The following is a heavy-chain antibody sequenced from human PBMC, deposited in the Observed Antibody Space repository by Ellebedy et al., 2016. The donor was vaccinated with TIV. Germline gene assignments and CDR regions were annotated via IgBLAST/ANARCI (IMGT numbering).Heavy chain of an antibody. D-gene: IGHD6-19*01. Sequence: SETLSLXCAISGDSVSSNSAAWNWIRQSPSRGLEWLGRTYYRSKWYNDYAVSVKSRITINPDTSKNQFSLQLNSVTPEDTAVYYCAKGGAVADWFDPWGQGTLVTVSS. J-gene: IGHJ5*02. V-gene: IGHV6-1*01. CDR3: AKGGAVADWFDP. CDR1: GDSVSSNSAA. CDR2: TYYRSKWYN.